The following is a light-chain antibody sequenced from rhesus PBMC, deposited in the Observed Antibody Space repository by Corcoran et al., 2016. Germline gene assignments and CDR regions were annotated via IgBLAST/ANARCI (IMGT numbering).Light chain of an antibody. CDR3: QQYNHWNT. CDR1: QSVGSN. CDR2: DAS. Sequence: ETVVTQSPATLSLSPGERATLSCRASQSVGSNLAWYQQKPGQAPKLLIYDASSRATGIPDRFSGSGSGTEFTLTISSLEPEDVGVYFCQQYNHWNTFSQGTKVEIK. J-gene: IGKJ2*01. V-gene: IGKV3-42*02.